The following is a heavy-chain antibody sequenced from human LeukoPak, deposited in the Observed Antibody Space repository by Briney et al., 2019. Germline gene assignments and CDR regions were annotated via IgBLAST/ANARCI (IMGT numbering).Heavy chain of an antibody. CDR1: GFSFNSFA. CDR3: AKEPYYYGSGSYVNYFDY. D-gene: IGHD3-10*01. J-gene: IGHJ4*02. CDR2: ISGSGGST. V-gene: IGHV3-23*01. Sequence: PGGSLRLSCADSGFSFNSFAMSWVRQAPGKGLEWVSAISGSGGSTYYADSVKGRFTISRDNSKNTLYLQMNSLRAEDTAVYYCAKEPYYYGSGSYVNYFDYWGQGTLVTVSS.